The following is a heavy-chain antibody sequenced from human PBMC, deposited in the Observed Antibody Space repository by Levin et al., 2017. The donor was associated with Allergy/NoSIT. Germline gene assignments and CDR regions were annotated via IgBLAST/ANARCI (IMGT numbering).Heavy chain of an antibody. J-gene: IGHJ6*02. CDR1: GFTFSSYT. Sequence: GESLKISCAASGFTFSSYTMNWVRQAPGKGLEWVSSISSSSSHIYYADSVKGRFTISRDNAKNSLYLQMNSLRAEDTAVYYCARERSSGSPNYYYYGMDVWGQGTTVTVCS. V-gene: IGHV3-21*01. D-gene: IGHD6-19*01. CDR2: ISSSSSHI. CDR3: ARERSSGSPNYYYYGMDV.